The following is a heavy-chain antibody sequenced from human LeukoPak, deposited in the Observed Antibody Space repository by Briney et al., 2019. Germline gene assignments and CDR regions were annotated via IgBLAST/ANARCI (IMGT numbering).Heavy chain of an antibody. J-gene: IGHJ1*01. CDR2: ISWDGGST. CDR3: AKDLNPGIAAAGTGYFQH. D-gene: IGHD6-13*01. CDR1: GFTFDDYA. Sequence: GRSLRLSCAASGFTFDDYAMHWVRQAPGKGLEWVSLISWDGGSTYYADSVKGRFTISRDNSRNSLYLQMNSLRAEDTALYYCAKDLNPGIAAAGTGYFQHWGQGTLVTVSS. V-gene: IGHV3-43D*03.